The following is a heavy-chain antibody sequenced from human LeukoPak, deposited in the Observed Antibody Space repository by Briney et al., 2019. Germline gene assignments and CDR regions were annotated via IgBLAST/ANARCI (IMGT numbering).Heavy chain of an antibody. CDR3: ARDQESDLYYYYGMDV. D-gene: IGHD2-21*02. J-gene: IGHJ6*02. V-gene: IGHV3-30-3*01. CDR1: GFTFSSYA. CDR2: ISYDGSNK. Sequence: PGGSLRLSCAASGFTFSSYAMSWVRQAPGKGLEWVAVISYDGSNKYYADSVKGRFTISRDNSKNTLYLQMNSLRAEDTAVYYCARDQESDLYYYYGMDVWGQGTTVTVSS.